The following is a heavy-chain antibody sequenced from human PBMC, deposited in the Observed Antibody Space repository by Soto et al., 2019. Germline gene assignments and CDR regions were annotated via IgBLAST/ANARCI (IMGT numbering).Heavy chain of an antibody. CDR2: ISYDGTNK. V-gene: IGHV3-30*18. CDR1: VFTFSSYG. CDR3: AKERFGHLWLEDYGMDV. Sequence: PWGSLRLSCSASVFTFSSYGMHWVRQAPGKGLEWVALISYDGTNKYYADSVKGRFTISRDNFKNTLYLQMNSLRAEDTAVYYCAKERFGHLWLEDYGMDVWGQGTTVTVSS. D-gene: IGHD5-18*01. J-gene: IGHJ6*02.